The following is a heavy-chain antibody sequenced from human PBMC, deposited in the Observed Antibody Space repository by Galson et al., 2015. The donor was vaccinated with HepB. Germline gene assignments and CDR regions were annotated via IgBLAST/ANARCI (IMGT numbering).Heavy chain of an antibody. J-gene: IGHJ4*02. CDR1: GFTFRSYW. CDR2: INSDGSST. Sequence: SLRLSCAASGFTFRSYWMHWVRQAPGKGLVWVSRINSDGSSTNYADSVKGRFTISRDNAKNTLYLQMNSLRAEDTAVYYCARERYYDFWSGYVDYWGQGTLVTVSS. D-gene: IGHD3-3*01. V-gene: IGHV3-74*01. CDR3: ARERYYDFWSGYVDY.